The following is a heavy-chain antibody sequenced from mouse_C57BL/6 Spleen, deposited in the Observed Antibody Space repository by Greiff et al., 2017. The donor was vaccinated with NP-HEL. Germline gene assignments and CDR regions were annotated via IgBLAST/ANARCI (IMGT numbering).Heavy chain of an antibody. V-gene: IGHV14-4*01. Sequence: VQLQQSGAELVRPGASVKLSCTASGFNIKDDYMHWVKQRPEQGLEWIGWIDPENGDTEYASKFQGKATITADTSSKTAYLQLSSLTSEDTAVYYCTTPGDYFDYWGQGTTLTVSS. CDR1: GFNIKDDY. CDR2: IDPENGDT. J-gene: IGHJ2*01. CDR3: TTPGDYFDY.